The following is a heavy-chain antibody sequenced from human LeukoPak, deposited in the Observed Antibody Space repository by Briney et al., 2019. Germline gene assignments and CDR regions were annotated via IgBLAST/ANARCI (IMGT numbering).Heavy chain of an antibody. V-gene: IGHV3-20*04. D-gene: IGHD1-26*01. CDR3: AKIAPGGSYKGEFDC. Sequence: GGSLRLPCAASGFTFDDYGMSWVRQAPGKGLEWVSGINWNGGSTGYADSVKGRFTISRDNAKNSLYLQMNSLRAEDTAVYYCAKIAPGGSYKGEFDCWGQGTLVTVSS. J-gene: IGHJ4*02. CDR2: INWNGGST. CDR1: GFTFDDYG.